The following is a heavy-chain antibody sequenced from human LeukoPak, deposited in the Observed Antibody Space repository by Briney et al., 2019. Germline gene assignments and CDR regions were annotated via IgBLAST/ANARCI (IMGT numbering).Heavy chain of an antibody. D-gene: IGHD6-13*01. Sequence: SETLSLTCTVSGGSISSSSYYWGRIRQPPGKGLEWIGSIYYSGSTYYNPSLKSRVTISVDTSKNQFSLKLSSVTAADTAVYYCARHVFTAAAGTGGFLDYYGMDVWGQGTTVTVSS. CDR1: GGSISSSSYY. CDR3: ARHVFTAAAGTGGFLDYYGMDV. V-gene: IGHV4-39*01. CDR2: IYYSGST. J-gene: IGHJ6*02.